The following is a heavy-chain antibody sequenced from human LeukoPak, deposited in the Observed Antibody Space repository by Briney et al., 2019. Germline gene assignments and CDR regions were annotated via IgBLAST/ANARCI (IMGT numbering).Heavy chain of an antibody. CDR1: GFTFDDYA. V-gene: IGHV3-9*01. CDR3: AKGGSGGAHFDY. J-gene: IGHJ4*02. CDR2: ISWNSGSI. D-gene: IGHD3-10*01. Sequence: GGSLRLSCAPSGFTFDDYAMHWVRQAPGKGLEWVSGISWNSGSIGYAVSVKGRFTISRDNAKNSLYLQMNSLRAEDTALYYCAKGGSGGAHFDYWGQGTLVTVSS.